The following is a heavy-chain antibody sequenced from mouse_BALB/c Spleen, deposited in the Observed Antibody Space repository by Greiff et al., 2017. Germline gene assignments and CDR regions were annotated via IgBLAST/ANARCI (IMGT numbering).Heavy chain of an antibody. CDR2: ISSGGST. D-gene: IGHD2-12*01. J-gene: IGHJ2*01. V-gene: IGHV5-6-5*01. Sequence: EVKVVESGGGLVKPGGSLKLSCAASGFTFSSYAMSWVRQTPEKRLEWVASISSGGSTYYPDSVKGRFTISRDNARNILYLQMSSLRSEDTAMYYCARLVTTGYWGQGTTLTVSS. CDR3: ARLVTTGY. CDR1: GFTFSSYA.